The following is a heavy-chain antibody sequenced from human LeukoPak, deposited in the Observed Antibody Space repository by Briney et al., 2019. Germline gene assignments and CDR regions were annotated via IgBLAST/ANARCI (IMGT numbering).Heavy chain of an antibody. J-gene: IGHJ4*02. Sequence: GGSLRLSCAASGFTFSNYGMSWVRQAPGKGLEWVSAISGSGGSTYYADSVKGRFTISRDNSKNSLYLQMNSLRAEDTAVYYCAKDLSGGKSTRYYDSSGYYNFDYWGQGTLVTVSS. CDR3: AKDLSGGKSTRYYDSSGYYNFDY. D-gene: IGHD3-22*01. V-gene: IGHV3-23*01. CDR1: GFTFSNYG. CDR2: ISGSGGST.